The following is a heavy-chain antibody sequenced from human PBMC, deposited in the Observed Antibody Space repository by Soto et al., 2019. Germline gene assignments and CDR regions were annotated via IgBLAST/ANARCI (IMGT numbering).Heavy chain of an antibody. CDR1: GGTFSSYA. CDR2: IIPIFGTA. CDR3: ARGYSSGWPTDY. J-gene: IGHJ4*02. Sequence: SVKVSCKASGGTFSSYAISWVRQAPGQGLEWMGGIIPIFGTANYAQKFQGRVTITADESTSTAYMELSSLRSEDTAVYYCARGYSSGWPTDYWGQGTLVTVSS. D-gene: IGHD6-19*01. V-gene: IGHV1-69*13.